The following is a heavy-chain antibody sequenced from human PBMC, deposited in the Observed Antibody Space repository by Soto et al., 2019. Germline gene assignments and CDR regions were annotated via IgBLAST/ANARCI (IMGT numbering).Heavy chain of an antibody. CDR2: IYYSGST. V-gene: IGHV4-59*08. Sequence: PSETLSLTCTVSGGSISSYYWSWIRQPPGKGLEWIGYIYYSGSTNYNPSLKSRVTISVDTSKNQFSLKLSSVTAADTAVYYCARQSPISHDYGDYIYYFDYWGQGTLVTVSS. D-gene: IGHD4-17*01. CDR1: GGSISSYY. CDR3: ARQSPISHDYGDYIYYFDY. J-gene: IGHJ4*02.